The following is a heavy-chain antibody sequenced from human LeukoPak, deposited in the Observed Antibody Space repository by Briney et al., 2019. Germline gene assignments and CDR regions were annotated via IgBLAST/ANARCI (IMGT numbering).Heavy chain of an antibody. CDR1: GFTFSSYA. J-gene: IGHJ4*02. CDR2: ISGSGGST. D-gene: IGHD2-8*01. CDR3: AKMPLLMVYAIYNY. Sequence: GGSLRLSCAASGFTFSSYAMRWVRQAPGKGLEWVSAISGSGGSTYYADSVKGRFTISRDNSKNTLYLQMNSLRAEDTAVYYCAKMPLLMVYAIYNYWGQGTLVTVSS. V-gene: IGHV3-23*01.